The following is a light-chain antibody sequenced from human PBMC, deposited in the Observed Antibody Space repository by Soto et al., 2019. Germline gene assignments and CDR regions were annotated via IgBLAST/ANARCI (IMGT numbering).Light chain of an antibody. V-gene: IGLV2-14*01. CDR3: SSYTSSSVV. CDR2: EVS. CDR1: SSDVGRYNY. Sequence: QSALTQPASVSGSPGQSITISCTGTSSDVGRYNYVSWYQRHPGKAPKLMIYEVSNRPSGVSNRFSGSKSGNTASLTISGLQAEDEADYHCSSYTSSSVVFGGGTKLTVL. J-gene: IGLJ2*01.